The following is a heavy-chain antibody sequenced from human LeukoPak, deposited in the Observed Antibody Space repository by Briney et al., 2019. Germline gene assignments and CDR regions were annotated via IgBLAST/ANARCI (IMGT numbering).Heavy chain of an antibody. CDR2: IYYSGST. V-gene: IGHV4-59*01. D-gene: IGHD2/OR15-2a*01. Sequence: SETLSLTCTVSGGSISSYYWSWIRQPPGKGLEWIGYIYYSGSTNYNPSLKSRVTISVDTSKNQFSLKLSSVTAADAAVYYCARGCGDYEYLSPYNWFDPWGQGTLATVSS. J-gene: IGHJ5*02. CDR3: ARGCGDYEYLSPYNWFDP. CDR1: GGSISSYY.